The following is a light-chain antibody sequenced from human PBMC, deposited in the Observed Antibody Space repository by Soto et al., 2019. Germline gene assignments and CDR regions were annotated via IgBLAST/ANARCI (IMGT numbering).Light chain of an antibody. V-gene: IGLV2-8*01. J-gene: IGLJ1*01. CDR3: SAYAGSNTFV. Sequence: QSALTQPASVSGSPGQSITISCTGTSSDVGGYSFVSWYQQHPGKAPKVIIYEVTLRPSGVPDRFSGSKSGNTASLTVSGLQADDEADYYCSAYAGSNTFVFGTGTKLTVL. CDR1: SSDVGGYSF. CDR2: EVT.